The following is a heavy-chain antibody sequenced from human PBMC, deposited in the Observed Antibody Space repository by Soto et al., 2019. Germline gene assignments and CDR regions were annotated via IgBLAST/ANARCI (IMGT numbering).Heavy chain of an antibody. J-gene: IGHJ5*02. CDR3: ARGHGGESAGWFDP. CDR1: GFTVSSSY. D-gene: IGHD3-16*01. V-gene: IGHV3-66*01. CDR2: IYSGGST. Sequence: EVQLVDSGGDLVQPGGSLRLSCAASGFTVSSSYMSWVRQAPGKGLEWVSVIYSGGSTYYADSVKGRFTMSRDNSKNRLWLQMNSLRTEDTAVYYCARGHGGESAGWFDPWGQGTLFTVSS.